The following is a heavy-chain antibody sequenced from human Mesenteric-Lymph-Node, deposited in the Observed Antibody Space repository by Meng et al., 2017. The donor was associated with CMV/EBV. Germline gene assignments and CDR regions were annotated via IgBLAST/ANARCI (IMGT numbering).Heavy chain of an antibody. Sequence: SVKVSCKASGYTFNSYDINWVRQATGQGLEWMGGIIPILQITNYAQKFQGRVTITADKSTSTAYMELSSLRSEDTAMFYCARVRGVTIVTASAFDIWGQGTMVTVSS. V-gene: IGHV1-69*10. J-gene: IGHJ3*02. CDR2: IIPILQIT. CDR1: GYTFNSYD. CDR3: ARVRGVTIVTASAFDI. D-gene: IGHD4-11*01.